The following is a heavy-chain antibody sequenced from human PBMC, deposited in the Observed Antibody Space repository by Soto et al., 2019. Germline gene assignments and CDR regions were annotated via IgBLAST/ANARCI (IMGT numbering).Heavy chain of an antibody. CDR1: GFTFSSYW. D-gene: IGHD3-22*01. CDR2: IKQDGSEK. CDR3: ARDIDYYDSSGYQDY. J-gene: IGHJ4*02. V-gene: IGHV3-7*01. Sequence: PGWSLRLSCAASGFTFSSYWMSWVRQAPGKGLEWVANIKQDGSEKYYVDSVKGRFTISRDNAKNSLYLQMNSLRAEDTAVYYCARDIDYYDSSGYQDYWGQGALVTVSS.